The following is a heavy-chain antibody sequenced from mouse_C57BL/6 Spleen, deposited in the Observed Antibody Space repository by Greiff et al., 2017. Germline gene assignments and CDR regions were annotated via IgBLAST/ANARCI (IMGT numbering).Heavy chain of an antibody. Sequence: EVQGVESGEGLVKPGGSLKLSCAASGFTFSSYAMSWVRQTPEKRLEWVAYISSGGDYIYYADTVKGRFTISRDNARNTLYLQMSSLKSEDTAMYFCTRDGRDYDIRYYAMDYWGQGTSVTVSS. V-gene: IGHV5-9-1*02. CDR1: GFTFSSYA. CDR2: ISSGGDYI. J-gene: IGHJ4*01. CDR3: TRDGRDYDIRYYAMDY. D-gene: IGHD1-1*01.